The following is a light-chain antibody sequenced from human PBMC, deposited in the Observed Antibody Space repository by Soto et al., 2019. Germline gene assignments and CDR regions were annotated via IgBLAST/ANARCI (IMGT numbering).Light chain of an antibody. CDR1: QSVGGD. CDR2: GAS. J-gene: IGKJ4*01. Sequence: EKVLTQSPCALSVSPEERATLYCRASQSVGGDLACYQQKPGQAPRLLIYGASSRAPGIPDRFSGSGSGTEFTLTISSLQSEDSAVYYCQQYENWPQRTFGGGTKV. V-gene: IGKV3-15*01. CDR3: QQYENWPQRT.